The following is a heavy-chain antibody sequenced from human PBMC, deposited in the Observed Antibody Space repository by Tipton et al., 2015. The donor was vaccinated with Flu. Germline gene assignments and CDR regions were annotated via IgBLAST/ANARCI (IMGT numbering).Heavy chain of an antibody. Sequence: TLSLTCTVSGGSVSPYYWNWVRQSPGKGLEWIGYIYYRGTTGYNPSLKSRVTISVDTSKNQVSLKLTSVTAADTAVYYCARDLVQDYRDQYFGMDVWGQGP. CDR3: ARDLVQDYRDQYFGMDV. J-gene: IGHJ6*02. D-gene: IGHD4-11*01. V-gene: IGHV4-59*02. CDR2: IYYRGTT. CDR1: GGSVSPYY.